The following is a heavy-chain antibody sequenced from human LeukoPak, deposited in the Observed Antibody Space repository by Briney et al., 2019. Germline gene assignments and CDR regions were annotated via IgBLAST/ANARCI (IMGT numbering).Heavy chain of an antibody. Sequence: SVKVSCKASGYTFTSYDINWVRQATGQGLEWMGWMNPNSGNTGYAQKFQGRVTMTSNTSISTAYMELSSLRSEDTAVYYCARGYDYLYAEYFQHWGQGTLVTVSS. V-gene: IGHV1-8*01. CDR3: ARGYDYLYAEYFQH. D-gene: IGHD4-11*01. J-gene: IGHJ1*01. CDR2: MNPNSGNT. CDR1: GYTFTSYD.